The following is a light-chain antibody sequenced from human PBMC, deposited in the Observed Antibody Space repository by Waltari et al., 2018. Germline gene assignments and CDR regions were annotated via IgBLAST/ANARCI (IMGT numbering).Light chain of an antibody. Sequence: DILLTQSPGTLSLSPGVRAPLSCRASQSVSSRFLAWYQQTPGQAPSLLIYGASTRATGIPDRFSGSGSGTDFTLTISRLEPEDFAVYYCQHYDSSPQVTFGPGTKVEVK. CDR3: QHYDSSPQVT. CDR1: QSVSSRF. CDR2: GAS. V-gene: IGKV3-20*01. J-gene: IGKJ3*01.